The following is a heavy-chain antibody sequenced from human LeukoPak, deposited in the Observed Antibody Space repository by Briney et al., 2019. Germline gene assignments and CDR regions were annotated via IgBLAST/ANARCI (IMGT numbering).Heavy chain of an antibody. CDR3: ANLNLGGPDY. J-gene: IGHJ4*02. CDR2: ISYDGSNK. CDR1: GFTFSSYG. D-gene: IGHD3-16*01. Sequence: PGGSLRLSCAASGFTFSSYGMPWVRQAPGKGLEWVAVISYDGSNKYYADSVKGRFTISRDNSKNTLYLQMNSLRAEDTAVYYCANLNLGGPDYWGQGTLVTVSS. V-gene: IGHV3-30*18.